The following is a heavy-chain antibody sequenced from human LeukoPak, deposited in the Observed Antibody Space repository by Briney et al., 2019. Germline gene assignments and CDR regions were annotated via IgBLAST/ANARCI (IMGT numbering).Heavy chain of an antibody. D-gene: IGHD3-22*01. Sequence: KSGGSLRLSCARSGFTFSSAWMTGVRQAPGKGREWVGRIKSKGNDGTTDYAAPVKGRFTISRDDSENTLYLQMNNLKTEDTGVYYCCTDIGITMILLGYFDLWGRGTLVTVSS. J-gene: IGHJ2*01. V-gene: IGHV3-15*01. CDR1: GFTFSSAW. CDR2: IKSKGNDGTT. CDR3: CTDIGITMILLGYFDL.